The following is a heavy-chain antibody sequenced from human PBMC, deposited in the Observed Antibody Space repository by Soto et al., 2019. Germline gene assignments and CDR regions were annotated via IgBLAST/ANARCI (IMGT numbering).Heavy chain of an antibody. CDR2: IWYDGSNK. J-gene: IGHJ4*02. CDR1: GFTFSNYG. Sequence: QVQLVESGGGVVQPGRSLRLSCAASGFTFSNYGLHWVRQTPGKGLEWVAVIWYDGSNKYYGDSVKGRFAISRDDSRNTLYLQMNSLRAEDTAVYYCARDHSGYYLDYWGQGTLVTVSS. V-gene: IGHV3-33*01. D-gene: IGHD5-12*01. CDR3: ARDHSGYYLDY.